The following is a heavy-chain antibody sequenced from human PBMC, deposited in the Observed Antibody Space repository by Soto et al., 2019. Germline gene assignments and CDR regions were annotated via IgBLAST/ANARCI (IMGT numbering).Heavy chain of an antibody. D-gene: IGHD3-10*01. CDR2: IWYDGSKQ. Sequence: QVQLVESGGGVVQPGRSLRLSCVASGFIFSSHGFHWVRQAPGKGLEWVADIWYDGSKQFYAEAVKGRFTISRDDSKNTLYLQMNSLRVEDTATYYCARDLSYGSASDWGKGTLVTVST. V-gene: IGHV3-33*01. CDR3: ARDLSYGSASD. J-gene: IGHJ4*02. CDR1: GFIFSSHG.